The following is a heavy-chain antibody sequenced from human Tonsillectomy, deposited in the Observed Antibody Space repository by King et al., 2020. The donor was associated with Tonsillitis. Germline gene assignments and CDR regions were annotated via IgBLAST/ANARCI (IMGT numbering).Heavy chain of an antibody. Sequence: VQLQESGPGLVRPSETLSLTCTVSGGSVSSGSYFWSWIRQPPGKGLEWIGYIDYSGSTNYNPSLKSRVTISVDTSKNRFSLKLSPVTAADTAVYYCARDSDYYGMDVWGQGTTVTVSS. CDR2: IDYSGST. CDR3: ARDSDYYGMDV. CDR1: GGSVSSGSYF. V-gene: IGHV4-61*01. J-gene: IGHJ6*02.